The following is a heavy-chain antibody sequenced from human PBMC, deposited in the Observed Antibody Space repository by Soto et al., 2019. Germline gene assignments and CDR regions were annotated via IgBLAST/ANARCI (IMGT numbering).Heavy chain of an antibody. D-gene: IGHD7-27*01. CDR3: ARDSIPATLGWHYFDY. J-gene: IGHJ4*02. Sequence: GGSLRLSCAASGFTFSSYGMHWVRQAPGKGLEWVAVIWYDGSNKYYADSVKGRFTISRDNSKNTLYLQMNSLRAEDTAVYYCARDSIPATLGWHYFDYWGQGTLVTVSS. V-gene: IGHV3-33*01. CDR1: GFTFSSYG. CDR2: IWYDGSNK.